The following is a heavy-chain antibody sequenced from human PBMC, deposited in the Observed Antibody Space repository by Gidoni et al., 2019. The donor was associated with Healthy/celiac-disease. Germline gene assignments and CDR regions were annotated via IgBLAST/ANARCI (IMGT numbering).Heavy chain of an antibody. D-gene: IGHD1-26*01. CDR2: ISSSSSTI. J-gene: IGHJ4*02. Sequence: EVQLVESGGGLVQPGGSLRLSCAASGFTFSSYSMNWVRQAPGKGLEWVSYISSSSSTIYYADSVKGRFTISRDNAKNSLYLQMNSLRAEDTAVYYCARAFIVGATGEGYWGQGTLVTVSS. CDR3: ARAFIVGATGEGY. V-gene: IGHV3-48*01. CDR1: GFTFSSYS.